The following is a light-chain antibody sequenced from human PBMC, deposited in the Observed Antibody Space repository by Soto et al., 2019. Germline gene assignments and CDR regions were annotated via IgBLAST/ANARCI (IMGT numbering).Light chain of an antibody. Sequence: EVVMRQSPATLSVSPVETATLSCRASQTVSSNLAWYQQKHGQAPRLLIYGASTRATGIPARFSGSGSGTDFTLTISRLEPEDFAVYYCQQYGSSLTFGQGTRLEIK. V-gene: IGKV3-20*01. CDR3: QQYGSSLT. CDR1: QTVSSN. CDR2: GAS. J-gene: IGKJ5*01.